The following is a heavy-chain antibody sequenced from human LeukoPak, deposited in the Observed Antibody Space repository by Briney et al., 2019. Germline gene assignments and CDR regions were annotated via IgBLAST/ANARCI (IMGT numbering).Heavy chain of an antibody. V-gene: IGHV3-7*04. CDR1: GFPFSSYW. Sequence: GGSLRLSCVASGFPFSSYWMTWVRQAPGKGLEWVANIKQDGSKKSYVDSVKGRFTISKDNAKNSLYLQMNSLRAEDTAIYYCTRVGYIDEGIDYWGQGTLVTVSS. D-gene: IGHD5-24*01. CDR3: TRVGYIDEGIDY. CDR2: IKQDGSKK. J-gene: IGHJ4*02.